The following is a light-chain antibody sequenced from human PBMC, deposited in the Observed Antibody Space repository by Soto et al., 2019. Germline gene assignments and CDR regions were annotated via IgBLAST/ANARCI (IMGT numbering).Light chain of an antibody. J-gene: IGKJ1*01. CDR2: GAS. Sequence: EMVMTQSPATLSVSPGERATHSCRASHSVSSNLAWYQQKPGQAPRLLIYGASTRATGIPARFSGSGSGTEFTLTISRLQSEDFAIYFCQQYNNWPPDRTFGQGTKVEIK. V-gene: IGKV3-15*01. CDR1: HSVSSN. CDR3: QQYNNWPPDRT.